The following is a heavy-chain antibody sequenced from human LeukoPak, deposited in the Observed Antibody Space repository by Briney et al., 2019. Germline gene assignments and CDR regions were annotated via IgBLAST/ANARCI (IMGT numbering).Heavy chain of an antibody. Sequence: SSETLSLTCAVSGGSISSGGYSWSWIRQPPGKGLEWIGYIYHSGSTYYNPSLKSRVTISVDRSKNQFSLKLSSVTAADTAVYYCARDSMHYFDYWGQGTLVTVSS. CDR1: GGSISSGGYS. V-gene: IGHV4-30-2*01. CDR2: IYHSGST. CDR3: ARDSMHYFDY. J-gene: IGHJ4*02.